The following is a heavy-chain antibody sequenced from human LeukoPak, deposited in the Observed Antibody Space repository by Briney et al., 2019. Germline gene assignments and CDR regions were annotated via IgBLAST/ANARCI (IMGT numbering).Heavy chain of an antibody. Sequence: GGPLRLSCAASGFTFSSYAVSWVRQAPGKGLEWVSTISGSGGGTKYADSVKGRFTMSRDNSKNTLYLQMSSLRAEDTAVYYCAKVYAGNTYYYGMDVWGQGTTVTVSS. J-gene: IGHJ6*02. CDR1: GFTFSSYA. D-gene: IGHD4-23*01. V-gene: IGHV3-23*01. CDR2: ISGSGGGT. CDR3: AKVYAGNTYYYGMDV.